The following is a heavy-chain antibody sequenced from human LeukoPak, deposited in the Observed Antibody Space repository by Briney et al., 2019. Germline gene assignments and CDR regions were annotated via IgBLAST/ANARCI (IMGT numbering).Heavy chain of an antibody. Sequence: GGSLRLSCAASGFTFSSYGMHWVRQAPGEGLEWVAFIRYDGSNKYYADSVKGRFTISRDNSKNTLYLQMNSLRAEDTAVYYCAKGVGSSGRIDYWGQGTLVTVSS. CDR1: GFTFSSYG. CDR3: AKGVGSSGRIDY. V-gene: IGHV3-30*02. D-gene: IGHD3-10*01. J-gene: IGHJ4*02. CDR2: IRYDGSNK.